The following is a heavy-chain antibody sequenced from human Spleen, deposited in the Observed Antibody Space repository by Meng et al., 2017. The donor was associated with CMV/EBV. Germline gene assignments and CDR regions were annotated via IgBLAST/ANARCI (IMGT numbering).Heavy chain of an antibody. V-gene: IGHV3-23*01. J-gene: IGHJ5*01. Sequence: GESLKISCAASGFTVSSNYMSWVRQAPGKGLEWVSTMTGSGGSTYYADSVKGRFTISRDNSKNTLNLQMNSLRAEDTAVYYCAKVSINYDWFDPWGQGTLVTVSS. CDR1: GFTVSSNY. D-gene: IGHD4-11*01. CDR3: AKVSINYDWFDP. CDR2: MTGSGGST.